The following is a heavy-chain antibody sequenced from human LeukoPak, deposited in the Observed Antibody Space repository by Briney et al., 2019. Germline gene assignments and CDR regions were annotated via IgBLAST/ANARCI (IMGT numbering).Heavy chain of an antibody. CDR1: GGSFRGYY. V-gene: IGHV4-34*01. Sequence: SGTLCLTCAVYGGSFRGYYWSWIRQPPGKGLEWMGEFNHSGSINYNPSLKSRVTISVDTSKNQFSLKLSSVTAADTAVYYCARGHCSSTSCYHPWGEWFDPWGQGTLVTVSS. D-gene: IGHD2-2*01. J-gene: IGHJ5*02. CDR3: ARGHCSSTSCYHPWGEWFDP. CDR2: FNHSGSI.